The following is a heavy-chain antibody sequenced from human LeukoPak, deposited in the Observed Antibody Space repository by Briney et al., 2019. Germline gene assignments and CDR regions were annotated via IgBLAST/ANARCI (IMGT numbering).Heavy chain of an antibody. V-gene: IGHV1-2*02. D-gene: IGHD1-14*01. J-gene: IGHJ3*02. CDR3: ARVRNWGFVYDGFDI. Sequence: ASVKVPCRASGYTFTGHYMHWVRQAPGQGLEWMGWINPNSGGTNYAQNFQDRVTMTRDTSISTAYMELSRLTSDDTAVYYCARVRNWGFVYDGFDIWGQGTMVTVSS. CDR2: INPNSGGT. CDR1: GYTFTGHY.